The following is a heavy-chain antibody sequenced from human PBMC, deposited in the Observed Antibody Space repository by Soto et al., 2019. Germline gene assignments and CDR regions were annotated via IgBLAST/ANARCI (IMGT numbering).Heavy chain of an antibody. CDR3: ARGSYYDSSGQEEFDY. V-gene: IGHV4-4*02. J-gene: IGHJ4*02. D-gene: IGHD3-22*01. Sequence: SETLSLTCAVSGGSISSSNWWSWVRQPPGKGLEWIGEIYHSGSTNYNPSLKSRVTISVDKSKNQFSLKLSSVTAADTAVYYCARGSYYDSSGQEEFDYWGQGTLVTVSS. CDR1: GGSISSSNW. CDR2: IYHSGST.